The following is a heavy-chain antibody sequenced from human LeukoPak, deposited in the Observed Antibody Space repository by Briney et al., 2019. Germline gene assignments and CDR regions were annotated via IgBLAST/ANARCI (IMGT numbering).Heavy chain of an antibody. CDR3: ARMLGGGYTGLFDC. V-gene: IGHV3-53*01. Sequence: HPGGSLRLSCAASGFTVSSNYMSWVRQAPGKGLEWVSVIYSGGRPSYADSVKGRFTMSRDNSKNTVYLQMNSLRAEDTAVYYCARMLGGGYTGLFDCWGQGTLVTVSS. D-gene: IGHD3-10*02. CDR1: GFTVSSNY. CDR2: IYSGGRP. J-gene: IGHJ4*02.